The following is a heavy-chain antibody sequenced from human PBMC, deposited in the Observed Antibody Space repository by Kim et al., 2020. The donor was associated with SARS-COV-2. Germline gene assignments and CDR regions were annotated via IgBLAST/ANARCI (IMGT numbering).Heavy chain of an antibody. Sequence: SETLSLTCTVSGGSISSSSYYWGWIRQPPGKGLEWIGSIYYSGSTYYNPSLKSRVTISADTSKNQFSLKLTSVTAADTAVYYCARDEPAEPYYYYGMDVWGQGTTVTVS. CDR3: ARDEPAEPYYYYGMDV. J-gene: IGHJ6*02. D-gene: IGHD6-19*01. CDR2: IYYSGST. CDR1: GGSISSSSYY. V-gene: IGHV4-39*07.